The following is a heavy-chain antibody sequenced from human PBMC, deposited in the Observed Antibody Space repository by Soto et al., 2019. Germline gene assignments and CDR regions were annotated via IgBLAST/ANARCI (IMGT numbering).Heavy chain of an antibody. V-gene: IGHV3-23*01. CDR3: AKGPFVVVPAAIPYYYGMDV. Sequence: GGSLRLSCAASGFTFSSYAMSWVRQAPGKGLEWVSAISGSGGSTYYADSVKGRFTISRDNSKNTLYLQMNSLRAEDTAIYYCAKGPFVVVPAAIPYYYGMDVWGQGTTVTVS. CDR2: ISGSGGST. CDR1: GFTFSSYA. D-gene: IGHD2-2*01. J-gene: IGHJ6*02.